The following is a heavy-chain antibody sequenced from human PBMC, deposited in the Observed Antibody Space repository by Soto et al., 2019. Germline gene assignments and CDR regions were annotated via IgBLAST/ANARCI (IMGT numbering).Heavy chain of an antibody. J-gene: IGHJ4*02. D-gene: IGHD3-10*01. CDR1: GDTFKFYT. CDR2: FTPMLRLA. CDR3: ASNYGSGYTHLDY. V-gene: IGHV1-69*02. Sequence: QVQLVQSGAEAKKPGPSVKVSCTASGDTFKFYTINWVRQVPGQGLEWMGRFTPMLRLANFAQKFQGRVTMTAVESTNTAYLFVRSLRSEDTAVYYCASNYGSGYTHLDYWGQGTLVTASS.